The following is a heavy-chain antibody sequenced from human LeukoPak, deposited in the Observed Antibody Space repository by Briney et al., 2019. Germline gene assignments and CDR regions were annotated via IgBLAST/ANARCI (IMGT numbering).Heavy chain of an antibody. CDR3: ARDGIVVVDRWFDP. CDR2: INHSGST. V-gene: IGHV4-34*01. D-gene: IGHD2-15*01. Sequence: KPSETLSLTCAVYGGSFSGYYWSWIRQPPGKGLEWIGEINHSGSTNYNPSLKSRVTISVDTSKNQFSLKLSSVTAADTAVYYCARDGIVVVDRWFDPWSQGTLVTVSS. CDR1: GGSFSGYY. J-gene: IGHJ5*02.